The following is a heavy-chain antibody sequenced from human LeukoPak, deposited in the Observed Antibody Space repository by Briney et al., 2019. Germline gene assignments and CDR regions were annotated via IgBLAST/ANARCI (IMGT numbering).Heavy chain of an antibody. CDR2: ISAYNGNT. V-gene: IGHV1-18*01. J-gene: IGHJ4*02. CDR3: ARDPTGVVVPAAVDY. D-gene: IGHD2-2*01. CDR1: GYTFTSYG. Sequence: ASVKVSCKASGYTFTSYGISWVRQAPGQGLEWMGWISAYNGNTNYAQKLQGRVTMTTDTSTGTAYMELRSLRSDDTAVYYCARDPTGVVVPAAVDYWGQGTLVTVSS.